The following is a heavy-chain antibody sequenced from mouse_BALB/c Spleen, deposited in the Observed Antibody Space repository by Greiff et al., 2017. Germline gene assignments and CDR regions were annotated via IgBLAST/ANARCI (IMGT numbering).Heavy chain of an antibody. CDR3: TRCLTTVEYYFDY. CDR1: GYTFTSYW. CDR2: IYPGNSDT. J-gene: IGHJ2*01. Sequence: EVQLQQSGTVLARPGASVKMSCKASGYTFTSYWMHWVKQRPGQGLEWIGAIYPGNSDTSYNQKFKGKAKLTAVTSTSTAYMELSSLTNEDSAVYYCTRCLTTVEYYFDYWGQGTTLTVSS. D-gene: IGHD1-1*01. V-gene: IGHV1-5*01.